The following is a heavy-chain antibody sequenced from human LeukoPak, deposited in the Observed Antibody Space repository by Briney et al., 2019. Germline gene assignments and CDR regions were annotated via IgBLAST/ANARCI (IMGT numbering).Heavy chain of an antibody. D-gene: IGHD1-7*01. CDR2: ISWNSGSI. J-gene: IGHJ4*02. CDR3: AKDGSAGTTPPFFDY. V-gene: IGHV3-9*01. Sequence: GRSLRLSCAASGFTFDDYAMHWVRQAPGKGLEWVSGISWNSGSIGYADSVKGRFTISRDNAKDSLYLEMNSLRAEDTALYYCAKDGSAGTTPPFFDYWGQGTLVTVSS. CDR1: GFTFDDYA.